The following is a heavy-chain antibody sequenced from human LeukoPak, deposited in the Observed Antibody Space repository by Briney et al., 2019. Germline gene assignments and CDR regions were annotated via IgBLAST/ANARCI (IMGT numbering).Heavy chain of an antibody. J-gene: IGHJ5*02. Sequence: PGGSLRLSCSPSGFTFSTNSMHWVRHAPGKGMEFVSAITSNGGSTYYADPVKGRFTISRDNSKNTLYLQMSSLRAEDTAVYYCVTVGMTSIWSYLRFDPRGEGTLVSVSS. CDR3: VTVGMTSIWSYLRFDP. CDR1: GFTFSTNS. V-gene: IGHV3-64D*08. D-gene: IGHD1-26*01. CDR2: ITSNGGST.